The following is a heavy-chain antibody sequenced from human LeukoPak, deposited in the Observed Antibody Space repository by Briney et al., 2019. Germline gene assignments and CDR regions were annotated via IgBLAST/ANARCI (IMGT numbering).Heavy chain of an antibody. Sequence: PGGSLRLSCAASGFTFSYFWMHWFRQTPGKGLVWVSCTNTDGSYSSYADSVKGRFTISRDNVRNTSYLQMSSLRAEDSAVYYCARDFDGPRASDYWGQGISVTVSS. CDR2: TNTDGSYS. D-gene: IGHD4-17*01. J-gene: IGHJ4*02. CDR1: GFTFSYFW. CDR3: ARDFDGPRASDY. V-gene: IGHV3-74*01.